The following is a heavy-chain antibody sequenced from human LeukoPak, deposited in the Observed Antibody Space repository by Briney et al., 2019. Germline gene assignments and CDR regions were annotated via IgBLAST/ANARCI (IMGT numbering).Heavy chain of an antibody. CDR3: ARDWVAVGGDYMGV. D-gene: IGHD2-15*01. Sequence: GGSLRLSCAASGFTFSSYNMNWVRQAAGNGLEWVSSITSSSSYIYYADSVKRRVTFSRDNAKNSLYLQMISLRAEDTAVYYCARDWVAVGGDYMGVWGKGTTVTISS. J-gene: IGHJ6*03. V-gene: IGHV3-21*01. CDR2: ITSSSSYI. CDR1: GFTFSSYN.